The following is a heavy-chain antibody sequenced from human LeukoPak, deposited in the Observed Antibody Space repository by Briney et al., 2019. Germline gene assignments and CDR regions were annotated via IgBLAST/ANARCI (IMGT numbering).Heavy chain of an antibody. V-gene: IGHV6-1*01. CDR3: VWGFYYTGMDV. Sequence: SQTLSLTCAISGDSVSSNSAAWNWIRQSPPRGLEWLGRTYYRSKWYNDYAISLKSRVTINADTSKNQFSLQLNSVTPEYTAVYYCVWGFYYTGMDVWGQGTTVTVSS. J-gene: IGHJ6*02. CDR2: TYYRSKWYN. CDR1: GDSVSSNSAA. D-gene: IGHD3-16*01.